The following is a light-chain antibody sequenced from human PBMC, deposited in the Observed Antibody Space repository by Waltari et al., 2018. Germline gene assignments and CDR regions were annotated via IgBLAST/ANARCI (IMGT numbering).Light chain of an antibody. CDR1: QSGGRS. Sequence: SCRASQSGGRSLCWYQQKNGQAPRLLIYDASTRATGIPDRFSGGGSGTDFSLTISRLEPEDFAVYYCQMYVRLPATFGQGTKVEI. CDR3: QMYVRLPAT. CDR2: DAS. V-gene: IGKV3-20*01. J-gene: IGKJ1*01.